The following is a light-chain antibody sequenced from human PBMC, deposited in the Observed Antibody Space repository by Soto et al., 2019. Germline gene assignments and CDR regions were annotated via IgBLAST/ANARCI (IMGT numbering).Light chain of an antibody. CDR2: ATS. CDR3: QQSYDTPLT. CDR1: QNIRTY. V-gene: IGKV1-39*01. Sequence: IQLTQSPPSLSASVVVRVTITCRASQNIRTYLNWYQQKPGKAPKLLIYATSTLQSGVPSRFRGSGSETDFTLTISSLQPEDFATYYCQQSYDTPLTFGGGTQVDIK. J-gene: IGKJ4*01.